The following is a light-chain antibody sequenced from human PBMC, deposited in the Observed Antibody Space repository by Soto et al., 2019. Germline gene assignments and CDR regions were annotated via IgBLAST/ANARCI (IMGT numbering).Light chain of an antibody. Sequence: VIWMTQSPSLLSASTGDRVTITCGMSQDVSSYLAWYQQKPGKAPELLIYAASTLQSGVPSRFTGSGSGTDFTLTISSLQPEDFATYYCQQLNTYPITFGQGTRLEIK. J-gene: IGKJ5*01. CDR1: QDVSSY. V-gene: IGKV1D-8*03. CDR3: QQLNTYPIT. CDR2: AAS.